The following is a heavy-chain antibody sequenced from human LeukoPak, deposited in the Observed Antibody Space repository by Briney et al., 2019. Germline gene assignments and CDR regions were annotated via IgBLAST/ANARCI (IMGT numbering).Heavy chain of an antibody. Sequence: ASVKVSCKASRYTFTRYSVNWVRQAPGQGLEWMGWINTNTGNPTYAQGFTGRLVFSLDTSVNTAYLQISSLEAADTAIYYCARDSREDYFDYWGQGTLVTVSS. V-gene: IGHV7-4-1*02. CDR2: INTNTGNP. J-gene: IGHJ4*02. CDR3: ARDSREDYFDY. D-gene: IGHD1-26*01. CDR1: RYTFTRYS.